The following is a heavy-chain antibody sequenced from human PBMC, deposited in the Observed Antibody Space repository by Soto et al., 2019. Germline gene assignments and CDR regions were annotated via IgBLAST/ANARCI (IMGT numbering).Heavy chain of an antibody. CDR1: GFTFSSYG. CDR2: IWYDGSNK. Sequence: PGGSLRLSCAASGFTFSSYGMHWVRQAPGKGLEWVAVIWYDGSNKYYADSVKGRFTISRDNSKNTLYLQMNSLRAEDTAVYYCARGSGIAAAGPWVYYFDYWGQGALVTVSS. CDR3: ARGSGIAAAGPWVYYFDY. J-gene: IGHJ4*02. D-gene: IGHD6-13*01. V-gene: IGHV3-33*01.